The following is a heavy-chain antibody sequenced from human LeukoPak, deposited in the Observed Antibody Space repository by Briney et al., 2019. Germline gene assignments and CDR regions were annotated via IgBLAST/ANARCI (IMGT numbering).Heavy chain of an antibody. J-gene: IGHJ5*02. CDR1: GYTFTSYD. V-gene: IGHV1-8*01. CDR2: MNPNSGNT. D-gene: IGHD3-10*01. CDR3: ARGPSYLIITMVRGVIINWFDP. Sequence: ASVKVSCKASGYTFTSYDINWVRQATGQGLEWMGWMNPNSGNTGYAQKFQGRVTMTRNTSISTAYMELSSLRSEDTAVYYCARGPSYLIITMVRGVIINWFDPWGQGTLVTASS.